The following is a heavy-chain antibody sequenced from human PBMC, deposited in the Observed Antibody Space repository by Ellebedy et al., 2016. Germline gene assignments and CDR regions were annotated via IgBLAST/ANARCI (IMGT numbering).Heavy chain of an antibody. D-gene: IGHD2-15*01. J-gene: IGHJ4*02. Sequence: GGSLRLSXKGSGYSFTSYWIGWVRQMPGKGLEWMGIIYPGDSDTRYSPSFQGQVTISADKSISTAYLQWSSLKASDTAMYYCARLRYCSGGSCYSPHYFDYWGQGTLVTVSS. V-gene: IGHV5-51*01. CDR1: GYSFTSYW. CDR3: ARLRYCSGGSCYSPHYFDY. CDR2: IYPGDSDT.